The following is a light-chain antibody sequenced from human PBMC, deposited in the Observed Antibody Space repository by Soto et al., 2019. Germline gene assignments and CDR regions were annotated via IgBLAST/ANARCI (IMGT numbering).Light chain of an antibody. CDR2: RAS. CDR3: QQYNAHPYT. Sequence: DFQMTQSPSTLSASVGDRVTITCRASQSIHSWLAWYQQKPGTTPKLLIYRASTLHSGGPSRFAGSGSGTEFTLTINNLQPDDYASYFCQQYNAHPYTFGQGTKLEIK. V-gene: IGKV1-5*03. J-gene: IGKJ2*01. CDR1: QSIHSW.